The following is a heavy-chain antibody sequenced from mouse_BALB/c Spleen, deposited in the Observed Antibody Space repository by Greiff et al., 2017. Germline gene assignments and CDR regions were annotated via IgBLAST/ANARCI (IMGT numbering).Heavy chain of an antibody. V-gene: IGHV1-5*01. J-gene: IGHJ4*01. CDR2: IYPGNSDT. CDR3: TRGGFGYYGNYLYAMDY. Sequence: VQLQQSGTVLARPGASVKMSCKASGYTFTSYWMHWVKQRPGQGLEWIGAIYPGNSDTSYNQKFKGKAKLTAVTSTSTAYMELSSLTKEDSAVYYCTRGGFGYYGNYLYAMDYWGQGTSVTVSS. D-gene: IGHD2-1*01. CDR1: GYTFTSYW.